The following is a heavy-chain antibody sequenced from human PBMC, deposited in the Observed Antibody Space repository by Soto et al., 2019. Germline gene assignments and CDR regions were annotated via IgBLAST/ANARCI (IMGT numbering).Heavy chain of an antibody. J-gene: IGHJ4*02. CDR2: IIPILGIA. D-gene: IGHD6-13*01. Sequence: QVQLVQSGAEVKKPGSSVKVSCKASGGTFSSYTISWVRQAPGQGLEWMGRIIPILGIANYAQKFQRRVTITADKSTSTAYMELSSLRSEDTAVYYCARSRPDSSSLGMRDYWGQGTLVTVSS. CDR1: GGTFSSYT. CDR3: ARSRPDSSSLGMRDY. V-gene: IGHV1-69*02.